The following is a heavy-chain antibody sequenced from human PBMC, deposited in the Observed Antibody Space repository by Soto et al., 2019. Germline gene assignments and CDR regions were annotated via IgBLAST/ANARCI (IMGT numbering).Heavy chain of an antibody. CDR1: GGSIGSYC. Sequence: SETMCLTCTVSGGSIGSYCGSWIRQPPGKGLEWIGYIYYSGSTNYNPSLKSRVTISVDTSKNQLSLKLSSVTAADTAVYYCARDIRGEAFDIWGQGTIVTVSS. V-gene: IGHV4-59*13. CDR2: IYYSGST. CDR3: ARDIRGEAFDI. J-gene: IGHJ3*02.